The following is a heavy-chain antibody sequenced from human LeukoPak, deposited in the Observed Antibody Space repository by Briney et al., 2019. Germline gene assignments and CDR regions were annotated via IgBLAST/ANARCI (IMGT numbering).Heavy chain of an antibody. V-gene: IGHV4-59*12. D-gene: IGHD6-13*01. CDR2: IYYSGST. J-gene: IGHJ5*02. Sequence: SETLSLTCTVSGGSISSYYWSWIRQPPGKGLEWIGYIYYSGSTNYNPSLKSRVTISVDTSKNQFSLKLSSVTAADTAVYYCARYSSIDHWFDPWGQGTLVTVSS. CDR3: ARYSSIDHWFDP. CDR1: GGSISSYY.